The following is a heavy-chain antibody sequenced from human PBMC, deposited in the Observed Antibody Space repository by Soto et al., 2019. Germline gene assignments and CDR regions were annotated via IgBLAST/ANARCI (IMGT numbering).Heavy chain of an antibody. CDR2: ISAYNGNT. CDR1: GYTFTSYG. Sequence: ASAKFSCNGAGYTFTSYGISWVRQAPGQGLEWMGWISAYNGNTNYAQKLRGRVTMTTDTSTSTAYMELRSLRSDDTAVYYCARRAATRSFGIWGKGWMVTVSS. V-gene: IGHV1-18*01. J-gene: IGHJ3*02. D-gene: IGHD2-15*01. CDR3: ARRAATRSFGI.